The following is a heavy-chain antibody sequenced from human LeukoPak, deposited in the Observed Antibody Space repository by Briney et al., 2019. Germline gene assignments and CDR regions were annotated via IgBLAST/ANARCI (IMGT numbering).Heavy chain of an antibody. CDR3: AKPLSSGWLYYFDY. CDR2: ISAYKSNT. V-gene: IGHV1-18*01. J-gene: IGHJ4*02. CDR1: GYTFTSYG. D-gene: IGHD6-19*01. Sequence: ASVKVSCKTSGYTFTSYGISWVRQAPGQGLEWLGWISAYKSNTKYAQKVQDRVSMTTDTSTSTAYMELRSLRSDDTAVYYCAKPLSSGWLYYFDYWGQGTLVTVSS.